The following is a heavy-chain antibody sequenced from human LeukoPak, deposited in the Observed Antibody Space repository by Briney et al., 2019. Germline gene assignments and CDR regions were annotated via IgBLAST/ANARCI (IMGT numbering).Heavy chain of an antibody. J-gene: IGHJ4*02. CDR2: IVPSSGST. Sequence: ASVKVSCKASGHTFTGYYVHWVRQAPGQGPEWMGKIVPSSGSTSYAQRFQGRVTMTRDMSTSTVYMELSSLRSEDTAVYYCARSDDYSSSHYYFDYWGQGTLVTVSS. V-gene: IGHV1-46*01. CDR1: GHTFTGYY. D-gene: IGHD6-13*01. CDR3: ARSDDYSSSHYYFDY.